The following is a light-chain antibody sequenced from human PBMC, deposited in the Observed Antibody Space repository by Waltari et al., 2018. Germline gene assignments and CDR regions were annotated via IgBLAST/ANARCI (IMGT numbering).Light chain of an antibody. Sequence: QSVLTQPPSASGTPGQRVTISCSGSSSNIGSYYVYWYQQLSGTAPKLLIYRNNERPSGVPDRFSGSKSGTSASLAITGLRSEDEAHYYCATWDDRLTGWVFGGGTKLAVL. CDR2: RNN. J-gene: IGLJ3*02. V-gene: IGLV1-47*01. CDR1: SSNIGSYY. CDR3: ATWDDRLTGWV.